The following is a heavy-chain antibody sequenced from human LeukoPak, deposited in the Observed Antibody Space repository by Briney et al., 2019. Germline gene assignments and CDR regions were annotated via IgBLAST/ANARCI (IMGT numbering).Heavy chain of an antibody. CDR2: INPNSGGT. V-gene: IGHV1-2*02. D-gene: IGHD6-13*01. J-gene: IGHJ4*02. CDR1: GYTFTRYY. Sequence: ASVKVSCTASGYTFTRYYMHWVRQAPGQGLEWMGWINPNSGGTNYAQKFQGRVTMTRDTSISTAYMELSRLRSDDTAVYYCARDRDSTQLDYWGQGTLVTVSS. CDR3: ARDRDSTQLDY.